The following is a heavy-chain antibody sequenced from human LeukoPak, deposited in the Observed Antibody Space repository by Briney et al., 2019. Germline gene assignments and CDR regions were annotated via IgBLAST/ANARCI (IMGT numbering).Heavy chain of an antibody. J-gene: IGHJ4*02. V-gene: IGHV4-39*01. CDR3: ARRGGSYRYFDY. CDR2: IYYTGST. Sequence: SETLSLTCTVSGASISSASYYWGWVRQPPGKGLEWIGSIYYTGSTYFNPSLKSRVTLSVDTSKYQFSLKLSSVTAADTAVYYCARRGGSYRYFDYWGQGALVTVSS. CDR1: GASISSASYY. D-gene: IGHD1-26*01.